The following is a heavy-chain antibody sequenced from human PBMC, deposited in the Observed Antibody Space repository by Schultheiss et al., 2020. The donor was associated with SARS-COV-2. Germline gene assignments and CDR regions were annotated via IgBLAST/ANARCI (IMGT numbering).Heavy chain of an antibody. D-gene: IGHD4-17*01. V-gene: IGHV3-30-3*01. CDR3: ARDRTGYYGDYPPH. Sequence: GGSLRLSCAASGFTFSSYAMHWVRQAPGKGLEWVAVISYDGSNKYYADSVKGRFTISRDNSKNTLYLQMNSLRAEDTAVYYCARDRTGYYGDYPPHWGQGTLVTVSS. CDR1: GFTFSSYA. CDR2: ISYDGSNK. J-gene: IGHJ4*02.